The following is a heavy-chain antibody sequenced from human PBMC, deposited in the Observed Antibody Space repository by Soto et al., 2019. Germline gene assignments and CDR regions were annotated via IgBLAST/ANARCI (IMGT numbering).Heavy chain of an antibody. CDR3: AKDQSLSGWLDY. Sequence: QVQLVQSGAEVKKPGASVKVSCKTSGYTFTGYYMHWVRQAPGQGLEWMGWINPNSGVTNYAQKFQGWVTMTRDTSISTAYMELTSLTSDDTAVYYCAKDQSLSGWLDYWGQGTLVIVSS. CDR2: INPNSGVT. V-gene: IGHV1-2*04. CDR1: GYTFTGYY. D-gene: IGHD6-19*01. J-gene: IGHJ4*02.